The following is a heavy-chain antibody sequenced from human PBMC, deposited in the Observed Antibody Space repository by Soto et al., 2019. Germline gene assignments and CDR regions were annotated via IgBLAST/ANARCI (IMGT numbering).Heavy chain of an antibody. V-gene: IGHV3-23*01. J-gene: IGHJ6*02. CDR2: ISGSGGST. CDR1: GFTFSSYA. Sequence: GGSLRLSCAASGFTFSSYAMSWVRQAPEKGLEWVSAISGSGGSTNYADSVKGRFTISRDKSKNTLYLQMNSLRAEDTDGYYRAKANGGTNYCCYYGMGVWGQGTTVTVSS. CDR3: AKANGGTNYCCYYGMGV. D-gene: IGHD3-16*01.